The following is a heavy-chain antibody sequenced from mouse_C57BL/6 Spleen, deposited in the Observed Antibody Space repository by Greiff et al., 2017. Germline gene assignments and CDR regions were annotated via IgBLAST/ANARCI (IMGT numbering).Heavy chain of an antibody. CDR3: ARGGYYGDFDY. Sequence: EVQLVESGGGLVKPGGSLKLSCAASGFTFSSYAMSWVRQTPEKRLEWVATISDGGSYTYYPDNVKGRFTISRDNAKNNLYLQRSHLKSEDTAMYYCARGGYYGDFDYGGQGTTLTVSS. V-gene: IGHV5-4*01. CDR2: ISDGGSYT. CDR1: GFTFSSYA. D-gene: IGHD1-1*01. J-gene: IGHJ2*01.